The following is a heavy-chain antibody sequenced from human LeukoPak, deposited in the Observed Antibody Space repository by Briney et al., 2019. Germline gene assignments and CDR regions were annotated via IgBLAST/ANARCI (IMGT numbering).Heavy chain of an antibody. V-gene: IGHV4-34*01. Sequence: PSETLSLTCAVYGGPFSGYYWSWIRQPPGKGLEWIGEINHSGSTNYNPSLKSRVTISVDTSKNQFSLKLSSVTAADTAVYYCARKKVYCSGGSCYRLHYYYYYMDVWGKGTTVTISS. CDR1: GGPFSGYY. CDR3: ARKKVYCSGGSCYRLHYYYYYMDV. CDR2: INHSGST. J-gene: IGHJ6*03. D-gene: IGHD2-15*01.